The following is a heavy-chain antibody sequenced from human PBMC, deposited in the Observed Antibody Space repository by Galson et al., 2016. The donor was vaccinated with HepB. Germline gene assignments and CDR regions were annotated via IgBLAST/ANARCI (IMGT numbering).Heavy chain of an antibody. V-gene: IGHV3-15*07. CDR3: TSEGQIEWELKGWFDP. J-gene: IGHJ5*02. CDR1: GFTFSKAW. Sequence: SLRLSCAASGFTFSKAWMNWVRQAPGKGLEWVGRIKSKNDGGTTDYATPVKGRFTISRDDSKNTLYLQLNGLKTEATAVYYCTSEGQIEWELKGWFDPWGQGTQVTVSS. D-gene: IGHD1-26*01. CDR2: IKSKNDGGTT.